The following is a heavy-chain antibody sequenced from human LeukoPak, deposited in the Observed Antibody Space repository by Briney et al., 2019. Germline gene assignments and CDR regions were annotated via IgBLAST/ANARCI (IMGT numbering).Heavy chain of an antibody. V-gene: IGHV3-48*01. CDR3: ARVSNAYYYYYMDV. CDR2: ISSSSGTI. CDR1: GFTFNIYN. Sequence: PGGSLRLSCAASGFTFNIYNMNWVRQAPGKGLGWVSYISSSSGTIYYADSVKGRFTISRDNAKNSLYLQMNSLRAEDTAVYYCARVSNAYYYYYMDVWGQGTTVTVSS. J-gene: IGHJ6*03.